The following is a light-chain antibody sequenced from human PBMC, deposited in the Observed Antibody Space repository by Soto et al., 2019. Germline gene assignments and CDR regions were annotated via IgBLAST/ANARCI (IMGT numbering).Light chain of an antibody. V-gene: IGKV1-5*03. CDR1: QSISSW. J-gene: IGKJ1*01. CDR2: KAS. CDR3: QQSNSYSWT. Sequence: DIQMTQSPSTLSASVGDRVTITCRASQSISSWLAWYQQKPGKAPKLLIYKASSLESGVPSRFGGSGSGTEFTLTISSPQPDDFATYYCQQSNSYSWTVGQGTKVEIK.